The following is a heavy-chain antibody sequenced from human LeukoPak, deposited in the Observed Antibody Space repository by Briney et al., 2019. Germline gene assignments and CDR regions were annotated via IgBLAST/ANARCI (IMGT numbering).Heavy chain of an antibody. CDR2: ISANGGST. CDR1: GFTFSSYA. V-gene: IGHV3-23*01. D-gene: IGHD4-11*01. Sequence: GGSLRLSCAASGFTFSSYAMSWVRQAPGKGLEWVLGISANGGSTYYAASVKGRFTISRDNSKNTLYLQMNSLRAEDTAVYYCAKAATDGGLWGQGTLVTVSS. CDR3: AKAATDGGL. J-gene: IGHJ4*02.